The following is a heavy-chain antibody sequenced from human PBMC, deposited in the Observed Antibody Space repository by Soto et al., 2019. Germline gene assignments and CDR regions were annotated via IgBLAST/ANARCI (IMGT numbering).Heavy chain of an antibody. CDR2: INHSGST. D-gene: IGHD2-8*02. CDR3: ARTGVAAEQDY. J-gene: IGHJ4*02. Sequence: PSETLSLTCAVYGGSFSGYYWSWIRQPPGKGLEWIGEINHSGSTNYNPSLKSRVTISVDTSKNQFSLKLSSVTAADTAVYYCARTGVAAEQDYWGQGTLVTVSS. V-gene: IGHV4-34*01. CDR1: GGSFSGYY.